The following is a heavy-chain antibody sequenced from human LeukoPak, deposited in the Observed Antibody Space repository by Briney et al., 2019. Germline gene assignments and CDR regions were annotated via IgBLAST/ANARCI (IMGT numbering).Heavy chain of an antibody. CDR1: GFTFDDYA. D-gene: IGHD6-13*01. V-gene: IGHV3-9*01. J-gene: IGHJ1*01. CDR3: AKGDSSSWYRGGYFQH. Sequence: GGSLRLSCAASGFTFDDYAMHWLRQAPGKALEWGSGIGWNSGSIGYADSVKGRFTISRDNAKNSLYLQMNSLRAEDTALYYCAKGDSSSWYRGGYFQHWGQGTLVTVSS. CDR2: IGWNSGSI.